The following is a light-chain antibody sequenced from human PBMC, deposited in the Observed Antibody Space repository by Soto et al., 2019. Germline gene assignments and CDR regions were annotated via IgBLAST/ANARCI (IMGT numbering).Light chain of an antibody. CDR1: SSDVGGYNY. CDR3: SSYTNINTRACV. CDR2: EVS. V-gene: IGLV2-14*01. Sequence: QSALTQPASVSGSPGQSITISCTGTSSDVGGYNYVSWYQQHPGKAPKLLIYEVSDRPSGVSHRFSGSKSGNTASLTISGLQAEDEAEYYCSSYTNINTRACVFGTGTKLTVL. J-gene: IGLJ1*01.